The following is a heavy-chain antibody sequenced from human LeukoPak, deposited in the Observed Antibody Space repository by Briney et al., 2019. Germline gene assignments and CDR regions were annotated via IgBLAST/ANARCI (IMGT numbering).Heavy chain of an antibody. V-gene: IGHV4-39*07. J-gene: IGHJ4*02. CDR3: ARAGWYYSPWNYYFDY. D-gene: IGHD6-19*01. CDR1: GGSISSSSYY. Sequence: SETLSLTCTVSGGSISSSSYYWGWIRQPPGKGLEWIGSIYYSGSTYYNPSLKSRVTISVDTSKNQFSLKLSSVAAADTAVYYCARAGWYYSPWNYYFDYWGQGTLVTVSS. CDR2: IYYSGST.